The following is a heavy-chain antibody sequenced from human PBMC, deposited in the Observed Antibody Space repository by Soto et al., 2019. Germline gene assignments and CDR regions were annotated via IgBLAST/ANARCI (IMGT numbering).Heavy chain of an antibody. D-gene: IGHD6-6*01. J-gene: IGHJ4*02. CDR2: ISAYNGNT. V-gene: IGHV1-18*04. CDR1: GYIFTSYG. Sequence: QVQLVQSGAEVKKPGASVKVSCKASGYIFTSYGISWVRQAPGQGLEWMGWISAYNGNTNYAQKPQGRVTMTTDTTTSTAYMELRSLRSDDTAVYYCARRPTYSSSVEFDYWGQGTLVTVSS. CDR3: ARRPTYSSSVEFDY.